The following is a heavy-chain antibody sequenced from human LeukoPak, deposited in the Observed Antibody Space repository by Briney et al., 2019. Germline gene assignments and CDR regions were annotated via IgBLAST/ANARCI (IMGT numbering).Heavy chain of an antibody. CDR1: GGSVSSSSYY. V-gene: IGHV4-39*07. CDR2: IYYSGST. J-gene: IGHJ5*02. D-gene: IGHD3-10*01. Sequence: PSETLSLTCTVSGGSVSSSSYYWGWIRQPPGKGLEWIGSIYYSGSTYYNPSLKSRVTISVDTSKNQFSLKLSSVTAADTAVYYCARDKVRGVIGSNWFDPWGQGTLVTVSS. CDR3: ARDKVRGVIGSNWFDP.